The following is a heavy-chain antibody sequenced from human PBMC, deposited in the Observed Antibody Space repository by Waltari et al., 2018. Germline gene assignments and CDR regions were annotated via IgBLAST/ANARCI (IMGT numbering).Heavy chain of an antibody. D-gene: IGHD6-13*01. CDR2: ISYDGSNK. Sequence: QVQLVESGGGVVQPGRSLRLSCAASGFTFSSYAMHWVRQAPGKGLEWVAVISYDGSNKYYADSVKGRFTISRDNSKNTLYLQMNSLRAEDTAVYYCARGAAAGFFDYWGQGTLVTVSS. V-gene: IGHV3-30-3*01. J-gene: IGHJ4*02. CDR3: ARGAAAGFFDY. CDR1: GFTFSSYA.